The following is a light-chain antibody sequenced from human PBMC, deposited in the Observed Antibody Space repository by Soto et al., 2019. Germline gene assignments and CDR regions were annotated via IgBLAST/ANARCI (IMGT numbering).Light chain of an antibody. J-gene: IGKJ5*01. CDR1: QSISTN. V-gene: IGKV3-15*01. CDR3: QQYNNYIT. Sequence: EIVMTQSPATLSVSPGERATLSCGASQSISTNLAWYQHKPGQAPRLLIYGASTRATGIPARFSGSGSGTEFTLTINSLQSEDFAVYYCQQYNNYITFDQGTRLEIK. CDR2: GAS.